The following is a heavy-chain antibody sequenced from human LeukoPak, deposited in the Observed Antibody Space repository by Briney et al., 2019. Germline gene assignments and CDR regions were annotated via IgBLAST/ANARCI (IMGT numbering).Heavy chain of an antibody. CDR1: GGSFSSYF. D-gene: IGHD3-10*01. J-gene: IGHJ5*02. CDR3: ARVFPSAMVRGVDVGWFDP. Sequence: SETLSLTCTVSGGSFSSYFWSWIRQPPGKGLEWIGYIYYSGSTHYNSSLKSRVTISLDTSKNQFSLKLSSVTAADTAVYYCARVFPSAMVRGVDVGWFDPWGQGTLVTVSS. CDR2: IYYSGST. V-gene: IGHV4-59*01.